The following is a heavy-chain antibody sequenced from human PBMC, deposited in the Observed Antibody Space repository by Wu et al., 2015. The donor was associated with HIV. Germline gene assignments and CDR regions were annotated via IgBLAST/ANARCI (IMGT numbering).Heavy chain of an antibody. Sequence: QVQLMQSGADVKKPGASVKVSCKTSGYTFTDNYIHWVRQAPGQGLEWMGWINPNSGGSKSPQKFQGRVTMTRDTSVSTVYLELTRLKFDDTAIYYCTKDYGIVGSTLPEYFQHWGQGTLVTVSS. D-gene: IGHD1-26*01. J-gene: IGHJ1*01. CDR1: GYTFTDNY. CDR3: TKDYGIVGSTLPEYFQH. CDR2: INPNSGGS. V-gene: IGHV1-2*02.